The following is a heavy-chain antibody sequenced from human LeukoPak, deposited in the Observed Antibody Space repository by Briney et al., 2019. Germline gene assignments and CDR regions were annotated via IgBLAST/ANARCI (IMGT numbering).Heavy chain of an antibody. CDR3: ARDGAGGSWCDY. CDR2: TYYRSGWYH. Sequence: SQTLSLTYAISGDTVSSNSAAWLWVRQSPSRGLEWLGRTYYRSGWYHDYAVSVKSRITVNADTSKNQFSLQLNSVTPEDTAVYYCARDGAGGSWCDYWGQGTLVTVSS. CDR1: GDTVSSNSAA. V-gene: IGHV6-1*01. D-gene: IGHD6-13*01. J-gene: IGHJ4*02.